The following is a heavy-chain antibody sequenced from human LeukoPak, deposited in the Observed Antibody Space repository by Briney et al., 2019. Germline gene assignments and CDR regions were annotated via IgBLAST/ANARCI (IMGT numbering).Heavy chain of an antibody. J-gene: IGHJ3*01. V-gene: IGHV3-48*03. CDR3: AREDRGADV. CDR2: ISSSGSTI. D-gene: IGHD3-16*01. Sequence: GGSLRLSCAASGFTFSSYEMNWVRQAPGKGLEWVSYISSSGSTIYYADSVKGRFTISKDNAKNSLYLQMNNLRAEDTAVYYCAREDRGADVWGQGTMVTVSS. CDR1: GFTFSSYE.